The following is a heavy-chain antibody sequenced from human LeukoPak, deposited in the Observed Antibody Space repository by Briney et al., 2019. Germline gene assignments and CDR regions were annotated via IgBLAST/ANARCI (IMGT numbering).Heavy chain of an antibody. CDR1: GESFDGYY. CDR3: ARKGLRSSEWLSEYYFDY. Sequence: SGTLSLNCAVYGESFDGYYWTWIRQPPGKGLEWIGHVNHVGITNYNPSLASRVAISADTSKNQFSLKLRSVTAADTATYFCARKGLRSSEWLSEYYFDYWGQGNLVAVSS. D-gene: IGHD3-3*01. J-gene: IGHJ4*02. V-gene: IGHV4-34*01. CDR2: VNHVGIT.